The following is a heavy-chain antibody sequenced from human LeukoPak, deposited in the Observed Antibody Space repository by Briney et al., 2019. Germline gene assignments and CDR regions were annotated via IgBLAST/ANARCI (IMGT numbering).Heavy chain of an antibody. J-gene: IGHJ4*02. CDR2: IYYSGST. D-gene: IGHD2-2*02. V-gene: IGHV4-39*01. CDR3: ARQYTGIDY. CDR1: GGSISSSSYY. Sequence: PSETLSLTCTVSGGSISSSSYYWGWIRQPPGKGLEWVGSIYYSGSTYYNPSLKSRVTISVDTSKNQFSLMLSSVTATDTAVFYCARQYTGIDYWGQGSLVTVSS.